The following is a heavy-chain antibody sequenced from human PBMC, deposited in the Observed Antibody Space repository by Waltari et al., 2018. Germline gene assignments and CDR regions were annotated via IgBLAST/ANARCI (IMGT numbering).Heavy chain of an antibody. J-gene: IGHJ3*02. CDR2: INHSGST. CDR1: GGSFIGYY. CDR3: ARGYVDIVATGAFDI. D-gene: IGHD5-12*01. Sequence: QVQLQQWGAGLLKPSETLSLTCAVYGGSFIGYYWSWNRQPPGKGLEWIGEINHSGSTNYNPSLKSRVTISVDTSKNQFSLKLSSVTAADTAVYYCARGYVDIVATGAFDIWGQGTMVTVSS. V-gene: IGHV4-34*01.